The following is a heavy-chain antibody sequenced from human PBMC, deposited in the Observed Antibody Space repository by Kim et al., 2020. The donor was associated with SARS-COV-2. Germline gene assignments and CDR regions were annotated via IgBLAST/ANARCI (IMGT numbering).Heavy chain of an antibody. D-gene: IGHD3-22*01. Sequence: ASVKVSCKASGYTFTGYYMHWVRQAPGQGLEWMGWINPNSGGTNYAQKFQGRVTMTRDTSISTAYMELSRLRSDDTAVYYCAREPDYYDSSGYYPYYYYGMDVWGQGTTVTVSS. J-gene: IGHJ6*02. V-gene: IGHV1-2*02. CDR3: AREPDYYDSSGYYPYYYYGMDV. CDR1: GYTFTGYY. CDR2: INPNSGGT.